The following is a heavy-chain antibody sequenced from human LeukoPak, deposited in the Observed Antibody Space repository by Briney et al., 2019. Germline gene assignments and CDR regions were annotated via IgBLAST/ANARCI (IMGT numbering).Heavy chain of an antibody. CDR3: ARSSVVPAAKAPFDL. Sequence: SQTLSLTCTGSGGSISSGGYYWSWIRQPPGKGLEWIGYIYHSGSTYYNPSLKSRVTISVDRSKNQFSLKLSSVTAADTAVYYCARSSVVPAAKAPFDLWGRGTLVTVSS. CDR1: GGSISSGGYY. D-gene: IGHD2-2*01. V-gene: IGHV4-30-2*01. CDR2: IYHSGST. J-gene: IGHJ2*01.